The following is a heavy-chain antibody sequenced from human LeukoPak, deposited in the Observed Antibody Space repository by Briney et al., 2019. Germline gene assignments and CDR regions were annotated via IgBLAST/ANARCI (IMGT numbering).Heavy chain of an antibody. J-gene: IGHJ3*02. CDR1: GFTFSSYS. CDR3: TTGGDVIVAGTRALDI. D-gene: IGHD5-12*01. V-gene: IGHV3-15*07. CDR2: IKSAIDGGAT. Sequence: AGGSLRLSCAASGFTFSSYSMNWVRQAPGKGLEWVGRIKSAIDGGATDYAAPVQGRFTISRDDSQATLYLQMNGLRTEDTAVYYCTTGGDVIVAGTRALDIWGQGTMVTVSS.